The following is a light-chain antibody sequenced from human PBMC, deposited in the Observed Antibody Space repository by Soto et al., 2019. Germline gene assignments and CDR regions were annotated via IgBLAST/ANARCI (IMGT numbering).Light chain of an antibody. CDR1: SSDVGGYNY. V-gene: IGLV2-14*01. CDR2: DVT. J-gene: IGLJ1*01. Sequence: QSVLTQPPSASGSPGQSITISCTGTSSDVGGYNYVSWYQQHPGKVPKLMIYDVTNRPSGISNRFSASKSGNTASLTISGLQAEDEADYYCSSYTSSSTYVFGTGTKVTVL. CDR3: SSYTSSSTYV.